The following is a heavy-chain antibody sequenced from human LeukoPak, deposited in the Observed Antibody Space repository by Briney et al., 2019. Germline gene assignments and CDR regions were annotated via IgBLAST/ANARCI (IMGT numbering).Heavy chain of an antibody. Sequence: GSLRLSCAASGFTFSSYAMHWVRQAPGKGLEWVAVISYDGSNKYYADSVKGRFTISRDNSKNTLYLQMNSLRAEDMAVYYCARDTVGSYYLDYWGQGTLVTVSS. J-gene: IGHJ4*02. CDR3: ARDTVGSYYLDY. D-gene: IGHD1-26*01. CDR2: ISYDGSNK. CDR1: GFTFSSYA. V-gene: IGHV3-30*01.